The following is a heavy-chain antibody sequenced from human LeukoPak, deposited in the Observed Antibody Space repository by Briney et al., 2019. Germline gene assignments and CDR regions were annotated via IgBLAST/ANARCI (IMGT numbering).Heavy chain of an antibody. J-gene: IGHJ4*02. Sequence: GGSLRLSCAASGFTFSSYSMNWVRQAPGKGLEWVSAISGSGGSTYYADSVKGRFTISRDNSKNTLYLQMNSLRAEDTAVYYCAKDSVWGSYRPTQIDYWGQGNLVTVSS. CDR2: ISGSGGST. CDR3: AKDSVWGSYRPTQIDY. V-gene: IGHV3-23*01. D-gene: IGHD3-16*02. CDR1: GFTFSSYS.